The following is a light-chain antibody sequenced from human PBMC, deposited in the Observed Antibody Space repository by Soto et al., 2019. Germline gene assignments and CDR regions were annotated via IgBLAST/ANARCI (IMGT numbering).Light chain of an antibody. Sequence: QSVLTQPPSASGTPGQRVTISCSGSSSNIGSTYVYWYQQLPGTAPKLLIYRNNQRPSGVPDRFAGSKSGTSASLAISGRRSEDEAHYYCATWDVSVSGVVFGGGTKLTVL. CDR2: RNN. CDR1: SSNIGSTY. V-gene: IGLV1-47*01. CDR3: ATWDVSVSGVV. J-gene: IGLJ3*02.